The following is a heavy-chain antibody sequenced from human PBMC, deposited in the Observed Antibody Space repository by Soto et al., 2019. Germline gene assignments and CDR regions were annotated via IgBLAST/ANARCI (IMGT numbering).Heavy chain of an antibody. Sequence: QVQLQESGPGLVKPSQTLSLTCTVSGGSISSGDYYWSWIGQPPGKGLEWIGYIYYSGSTYYNPSLKSRVTISVDTSKNQFSLKLSSVTAADTAVYYCAREDVDKVATSPVFHYGMDVWGQGTTVTVSS. V-gene: IGHV4-30-4*01. J-gene: IGHJ6*02. D-gene: IGHD5-12*01. CDR2: IYYSGST. CDR1: GGSISSGDYY. CDR3: AREDVDKVATSPVFHYGMDV.